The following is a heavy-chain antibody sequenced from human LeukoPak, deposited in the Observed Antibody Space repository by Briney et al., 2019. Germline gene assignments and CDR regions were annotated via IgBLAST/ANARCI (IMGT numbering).Heavy chain of an antibody. J-gene: IGHJ4*02. D-gene: IGHD6-13*01. Sequence: SQTLSLTCTVSGGSISSGGYYWSWIRQPPGKGLEWIGYIYHSGSTYYNPSLKSRVTISVDRSKNQFSLKLSSVTAADTAVYYCARAIGVSVIAAAGYYFDYWGQGTLVTVSS. CDR3: ARAIGVSVIAAAGYYFDY. CDR2: IYHSGST. V-gene: IGHV4-30-2*01. CDR1: GGSISSGGYY.